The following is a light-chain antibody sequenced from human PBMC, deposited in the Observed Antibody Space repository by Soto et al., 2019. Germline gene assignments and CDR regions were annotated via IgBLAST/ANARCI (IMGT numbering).Light chain of an antibody. CDR1: QGISNY. CDR3: QKYNSAPQT. Sequence: SQMTQSPSSLSAAVGDRVTITCRASQGISNYLSWYQQKPGKVPKLLIYAASTLQSGVPSRFSGSGSGTDSTLTISSLQPEDVATYYCQKYNSAPQTFGQGTKVDIK. J-gene: IGKJ1*01. V-gene: IGKV1-27*01. CDR2: AAS.